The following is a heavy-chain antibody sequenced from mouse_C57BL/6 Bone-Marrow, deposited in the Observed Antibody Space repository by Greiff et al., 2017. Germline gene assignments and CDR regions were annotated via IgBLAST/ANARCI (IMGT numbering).Heavy chain of an antibody. D-gene: IGHD2-3*01. CDR3: TTDDGYFSWFAY. J-gene: IGHJ3*01. CDR2: IDPENGDT. V-gene: IGHV14-4*01. CDR1: GFNIKDDY. Sequence: EVQVVESGAELVRPGASVKLSCTASGFNIKDDYMHWVKQRPEQGLEWIGWIDPENGDTEYASKFQGKATITADTSSNTAYLQLSSLTSEDTAVYYCTTDDGYFSWFAYWGQGTLVTVSA.